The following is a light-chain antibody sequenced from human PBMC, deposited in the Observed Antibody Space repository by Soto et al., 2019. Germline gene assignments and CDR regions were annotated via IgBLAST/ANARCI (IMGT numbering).Light chain of an antibody. V-gene: IGLV2-14*01. CDR2: DVS. J-gene: IGLJ1*01. Sequence: QSVLTQPASVSGSPGQSITISCIGTSSDVGGNKYVSWYQQNPGKALKLMICDVSNRPSGVSNRFSGSKSGNTASLTISGLQAEDEADYYCSAFTGSTYVFGTGTKVTVL. CDR1: SSDVGGNKY. CDR3: SAFTGSTYV.